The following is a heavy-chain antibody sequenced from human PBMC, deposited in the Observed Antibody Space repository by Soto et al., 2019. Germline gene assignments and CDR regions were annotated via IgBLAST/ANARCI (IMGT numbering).Heavy chain of an antibody. Sequence: SETLSLTCTVAGGSISSYYWSWIRQPPGKGLEWIGYIYYSGSTNYNPSLKSRVTISVDTSKNQFSLKLSSVTAADTAVYYCARHARYYYMDVWGKGTTVTVSS. CDR2: IYYSGST. CDR1: GGSISSYY. J-gene: IGHJ6*03. CDR3: ARHARYYYMDV. V-gene: IGHV4-59*08.